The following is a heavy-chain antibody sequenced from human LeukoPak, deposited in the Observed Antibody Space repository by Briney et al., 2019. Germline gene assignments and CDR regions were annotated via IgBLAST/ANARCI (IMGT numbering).Heavy chain of an antibody. CDR1: GFTFSSYA. D-gene: IGHD6-19*01. V-gene: IGHV3-30*02. J-gene: IGHJ4*02. CDR2: IRYDGSNK. Sequence: GGSLRLSCAASGFTFSSYAMHWVRQAPGKGLEWVAFIRYDGSNKYYADSVKGRFTISRDNSKNTLYLQMNSLRAEDTAVYYCAKAQIAVVDYWGQGTLVTVSS. CDR3: AKAQIAVVDY.